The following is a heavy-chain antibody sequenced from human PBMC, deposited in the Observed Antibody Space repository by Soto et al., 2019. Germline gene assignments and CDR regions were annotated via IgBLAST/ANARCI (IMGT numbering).Heavy chain of an antibody. D-gene: IGHD4-17*01. CDR1: GGSFSSGDYY. Sequence: QVQLQESGPGVVKPSQTLSLTCTVSGGSFSSGDYYWSWVRQPPGKGLEWIGYIYYTGSTFNNPSLKSRVSRSIDTSKTQFSLKLSCVTAADTAVYYCARIHFGDEPSYYYYGMDVWGQGTTVTVSS. J-gene: IGHJ6*02. CDR3: ARIHFGDEPSYYYYGMDV. V-gene: IGHV4-30-4*01. CDR2: IYYTGST.